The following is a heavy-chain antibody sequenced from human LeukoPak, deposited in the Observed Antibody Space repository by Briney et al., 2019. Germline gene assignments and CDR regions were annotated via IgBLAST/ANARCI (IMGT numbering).Heavy chain of an antibody. D-gene: IGHD2/OR15-2a*01. CDR2: INYSGST. CDR1: GGSIHSGGYY. CDR3: ARDNSGYNWFDP. V-gene: IGHV4-31*03. Sequence: PSETLSLTCTVSGGSIHSGGYYWSWLRQHPGKGLEWIGYINYSGSTYYNPSLKSRVAMSVDMSKNQFSLRLTSVSAADTAVYYCARDNSGYNWFDPWGQGTLVTVSS. J-gene: IGHJ5*02.